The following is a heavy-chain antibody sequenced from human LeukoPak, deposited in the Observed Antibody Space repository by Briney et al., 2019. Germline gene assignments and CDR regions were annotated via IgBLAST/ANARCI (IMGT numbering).Heavy chain of an antibody. Sequence: SETLSLTCTVSGGSISSYYWSWIRQPPGKGLEWIGYIYYSGSTNYNPSLKSRVTISVDTSKIQFSLKLSSVTAADTAVYYCARDLRKKIAAAGTSYYYYYGMDVWGQGTTVTVSS. CDR3: ARDLRKKIAAAGTSYYYYYGMDV. D-gene: IGHD6-13*01. V-gene: IGHV4-59*01. CDR2: IYYSGST. CDR1: GGSISSYY. J-gene: IGHJ6*02.